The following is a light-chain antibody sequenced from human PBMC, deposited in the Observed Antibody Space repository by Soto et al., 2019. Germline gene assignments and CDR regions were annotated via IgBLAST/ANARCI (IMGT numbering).Light chain of an antibody. CDR1: SSDVGSYNL. CDR2: EVS. V-gene: IGLV2-23*02. Sequence: QSVLTQPASVSGSPGQPITIPCTGTSSDVGSYNLVSWYQQHPGKAPKLMIYEVSKRPSGVSNRFSGSKSGNTASLTISGLQAEDEAAYYCCSYAGSSTYVFGTGTKVTVL. CDR3: CSYAGSSTYV. J-gene: IGLJ1*01.